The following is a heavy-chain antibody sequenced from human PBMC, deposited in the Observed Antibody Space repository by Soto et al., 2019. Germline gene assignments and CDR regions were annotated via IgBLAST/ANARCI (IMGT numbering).Heavy chain of an antibody. CDR2: IKQDGSEK. CDR3: ARTSPSFGDDAFDI. J-gene: IGHJ3*02. D-gene: IGHD3-10*01. V-gene: IGHV3-7*03. Sequence: EVQLVESGGGLVQPGGSLRLSCAASGFTFSSYWMSWVRQAPGKGLEWVANIKQDGSEKYYVDSVKGRFTISRDNAKNSLYWQMNSLRAEDTGVYYCARTSPSFGDDAFDIWGQGTMVTVSS. CDR1: GFTFSSYW.